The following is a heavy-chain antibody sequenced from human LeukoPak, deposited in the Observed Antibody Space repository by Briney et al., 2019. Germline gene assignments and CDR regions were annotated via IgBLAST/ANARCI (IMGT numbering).Heavy chain of an antibody. J-gene: IGHJ6*02. CDR2: VNPYNGNT. V-gene: IGHV1-18*01. CDR3: ARGLLLRFGNYALDV. D-gene: IGHD3-10*01. CDR1: GYTFSNYG. Sequence: ASVKVSCKASGYTFSNYGINWVRQAPGQGLEWMGWVNPYNGNTDYAQRVQGRVTMTADTSTSTAYMELRSLRSDDTAVFYCARGLLLRFGNYALDVWGQGTAVTVSS.